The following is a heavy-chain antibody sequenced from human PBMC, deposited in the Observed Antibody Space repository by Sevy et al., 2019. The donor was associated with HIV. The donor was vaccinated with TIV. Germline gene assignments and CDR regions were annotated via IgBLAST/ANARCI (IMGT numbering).Heavy chain of an antibody. Sequence: ASVKVSCKVSGYTLTKLSMHWVRQAPGKGLQWMGGFDPEDGKTIYAQKFQGRVTMTEDTSTDTAYMELSSLRSEDTAVYYCATLDFWSDYPLYGMDVWGQGTTVTFSS. CDR1: GYTLTKLS. J-gene: IGHJ6*02. CDR3: ATLDFWSDYPLYGMDV. CDR2: FDPEDGKT. D-gene: IGHD3-3*01. V-gene: IGHV1-24*01.